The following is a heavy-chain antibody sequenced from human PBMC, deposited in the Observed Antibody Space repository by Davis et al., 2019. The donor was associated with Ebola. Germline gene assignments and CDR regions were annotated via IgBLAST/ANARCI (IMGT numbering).Heavy chain of an antibody. J-gene: IGHJ3*02. CDR2: INHSGST. D-gene: IGHD3-16*01. CDR3: ARWGVDAFDI. CDR1: GGSFSGYY. V-gene: IGHV4-34*01. Sequence: PSETLSLTCAVYGGSFSGYYWSWIRQPPGKGLEWIGEINHSGSTNYNPSLKSRVTISVDTSKNQFSLKLSSVTAADTAVYYCARWGVDAFDIWGQGTMVTVSS.